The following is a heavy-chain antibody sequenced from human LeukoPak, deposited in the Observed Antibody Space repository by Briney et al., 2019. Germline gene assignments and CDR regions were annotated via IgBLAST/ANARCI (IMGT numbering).Heavy chain of an antibody. J-gene: IGHJ4*02. Sequence: GGSLRLSCAASGFTFSSYAMSWVRQAPGKGLEWVSAISDSGGSTYYADSVKGRFTISRDNSKNTLYLQMNSLRAEDTAVYYCAKDSSVHLNYDFWSGYSRFDYWGQGTLVTVSS. CDR3: AKDSSVHLNYDFWSGYSRFDY. CDR1: GFTFSSYA. CDR2: ISDSGGST. V-gene: IGHV3-23*01. D-gene: IGHD3-3*01.